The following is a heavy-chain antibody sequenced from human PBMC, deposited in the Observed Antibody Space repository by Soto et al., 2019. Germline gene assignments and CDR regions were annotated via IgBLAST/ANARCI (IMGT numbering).Heavy chain of an antibody. CDR2: IRSKAYGGTT. V-gene: IGHV3-49*03. Sequence: LRLSCTASGFTFGEYAMSWFRQAPGKGLEWVGFIRSKAYGGTTEYAASVKGRFTISRDDSKSIAYLQMNSLKTEDTAVYYCTRDDSSSWYNGIDVWGQGTTVTVPS. J-gene: IGHJ6*01. CDR1: GFTFGEYA. CDR3: TRDDSSSWYNGIDV. D-gene: IGHD6-13*01.